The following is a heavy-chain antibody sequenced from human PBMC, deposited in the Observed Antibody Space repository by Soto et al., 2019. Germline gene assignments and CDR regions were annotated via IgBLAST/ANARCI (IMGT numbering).Heavy chain of an antibody. J-gene: IGHJ5*02. D-gene: IGHD6-19*01. CDR2: IYSGGST. CDR1: EFTVSDNY. CDR3: ARDLYSSGWLTGFDP. V-gene: IGHV3-66*01. Sequence: PGGSLRLSCAASEFTVSDNYMSWVRQAPGKGLEWVSAIYSGGSTYYADSVKGRFTISRDNSKNTVYLQMNSLRAEDTAVYYRARDLYSSGWLTGFDPWGQGT.